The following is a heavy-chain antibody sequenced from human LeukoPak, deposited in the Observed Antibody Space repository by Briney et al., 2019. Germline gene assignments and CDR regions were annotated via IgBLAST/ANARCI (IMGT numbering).Heavy chain of an antibody. CDR3: ARDPTQSSPFDY. Sequence: GGSLRLSCAASAFTFSSYAMHWVRQAPGKGLEWVAVISYDGGNKYYADSVKGRFTSSRDNSKNTLYLQMNSLRPEDTAVYYCARDPTQSSPFDYWGQGILVTVSS. CDR2: ISYDGGNK. D-gene: IGHD2-2*01. J-gene: IGHJ4*02. V-gene: IGHV3-30-3*01. CDR1: AFTFSSYA.